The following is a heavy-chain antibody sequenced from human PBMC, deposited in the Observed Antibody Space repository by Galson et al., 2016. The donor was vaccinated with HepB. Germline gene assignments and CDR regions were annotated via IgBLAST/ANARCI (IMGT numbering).Heavy chain of an antibody. CDR1: GFTFSNYG. Sequence: SLRLSCAASGFTFSNYGMSWVRQAPGKGLEWVSAVSGSGDNTYYADSVKGRFTISRDNSGNTVYVQINSLRAEDTAIYYCTMISWSTSSGFGFWGQGTRVTVSS. V-gene: IGHV3-23*01. CDR3: TMISWSTSSGFGF. D-gene: IGHD3-22*01. CDR2: VSGSGDNT. J-gene: IGHJ4*02.